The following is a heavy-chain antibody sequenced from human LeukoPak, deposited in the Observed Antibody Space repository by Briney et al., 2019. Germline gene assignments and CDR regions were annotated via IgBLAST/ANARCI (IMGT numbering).Heavy chain of an antibody. J-gene: IGHJ5*02. D-gene: IGHD3-9*01. V-gene: IGHV5-51*01. CDR2: IFPGDSDT. CDR1: GDTFTNYW. CDR3: ARRGHAFEWFDP. Sequence: GESLKISCKGSGDTFTNYWIGWVRQMPGKGLEWMGTIFPGDSDTRYSPSFQGQVTISADKSISTAYLQWSSLRTSDTAMYFCARRGHAFEWFDPWGQGTLVMVSS.